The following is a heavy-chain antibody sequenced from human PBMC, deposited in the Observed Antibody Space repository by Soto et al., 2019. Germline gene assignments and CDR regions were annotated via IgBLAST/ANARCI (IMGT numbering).Heavy chain of an antibody. CDR2: VHHDGRT. V-gene: IGHV4-4*02. CDR3: ARVRQYCSGHSSYLDP. CDR1: GDSISSTNW. Sequence: SETLSLTCAVSGDSISSTNWWNWVRQSPGAGLEWIGEVHHDGRTNYNPSLKSRVAISVDKSNNHFSLKLNFMTAADTAIYYCARVRQYCSGHSSYLDPWGQGALVTVSS. D-gene: IGHD2-15*01. J-gene: IGHJ5*02.